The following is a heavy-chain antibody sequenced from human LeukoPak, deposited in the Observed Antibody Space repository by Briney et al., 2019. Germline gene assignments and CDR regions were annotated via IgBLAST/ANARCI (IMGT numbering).Heavy chain of an antibody. Sequence: GGSLRLSCAASGITFSSYAMHWVRQAPGKGLEWVAVISYDGSNKYYADSVKGRFTISRDNSKNTLYLQMNSLRAEDTAVYYCARGFIAAAGAFGYWGQGTLVTVSS. D-gene: IGHD6-13*01. V-gene: IGHV3-30*04. CDR2: ISYDGSNK. CDR1: GITFSSYA. CDR3: ARGFIAAAGAFGY. J-gene: IGHJ4*02.